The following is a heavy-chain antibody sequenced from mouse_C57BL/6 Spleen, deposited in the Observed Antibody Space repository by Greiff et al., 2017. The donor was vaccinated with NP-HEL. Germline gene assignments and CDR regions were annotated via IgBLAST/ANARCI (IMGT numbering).Heavy chain of an antibody. CDR2: IYPGDGDT. Sequence: QVQLQQSGAELVKPGASVKISCKASGYAFSSYWMNWVKQRPGKGLEWIGQIYPGDGDTNYNGKFKGKATLTAGKSSSTAYMQLSSLTSEDSAVYFCASYYYGSSYWYFDVWGTGTTVTVSS. CDR1: GYAFSSYW. J-gene: IGHJ1*03. CDR3: ASYYYGSSYWYFDV. V-gene: IGHV1-80*01. D-gene: IGHD1-1*01.